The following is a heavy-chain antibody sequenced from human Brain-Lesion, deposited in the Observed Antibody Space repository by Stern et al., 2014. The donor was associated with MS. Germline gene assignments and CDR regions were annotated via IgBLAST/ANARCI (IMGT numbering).Heavy chain of an antibody. CDR1: GGSISSSTYY. CDR2: LYYSGFT. V-gene: IGHV4-39*01. CDR3: ARHDSVPRPSQLYSARDRGPGYFDY. D-gene: IGHD1-26*01. Sequence: VQLVESGPGLVKPSETLSLTCTVSGGSISSSTYYWAWIRQPPGKGLEWIGNLYYSGFTYYNPSLKIRVTISVDMSKNQFSLKLSSVTAADTAIYYCARHDSVPRPSQLYSARDRGPGYFDYWGQGTLVTVSS. J-gene: IGHJ4*02.